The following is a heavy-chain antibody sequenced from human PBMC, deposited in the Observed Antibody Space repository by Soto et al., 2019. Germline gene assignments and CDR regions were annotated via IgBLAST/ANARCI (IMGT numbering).Heavy chain of an antibody. CDR2: IDWDDDE. Sequence: SGPTLVNPTQTLTLTCSFSGFSLIGSGMRVSWLRQPPGKALEWLARIDWDDDEFYSTSLMSRLTISKDTSKNQVVLTMTNMAPVDTATYYCARTPGVQYDSIGSADAFDVWGQGTMVTVSS. CDR1: GFSLIGSGMR. CDR3: ARTPGVQYDSIGSADAFDV. D-gene: IGHD3-22*01. V-gene: IGHV2-70*04. J-gene: IGHJ3*01.